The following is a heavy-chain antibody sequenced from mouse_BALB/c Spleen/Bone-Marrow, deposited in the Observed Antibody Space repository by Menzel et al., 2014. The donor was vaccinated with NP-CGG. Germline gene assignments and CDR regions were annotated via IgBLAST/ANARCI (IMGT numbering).Heavy chain of an antibody. Sequence: VQLQQSGPDLVKPSQSLSLTCTVTGYSITSGYSWHWIRQFPGNKLEWMVYIHYSGYTNYNPSLKSRISITRDTSKNQFFLQLNSVTTEDTGTYYCARDPIYYYGSIFDYWGQGTTLTVSS. CDR3: ARDPIYYYGSIFDY. J-gene: IGHJ2*01. D-gene: IGHD1-1*01. V-gene: IGHV3-1*02. CDR2: IHYSGYT. CDR1: GYSITSGYS.